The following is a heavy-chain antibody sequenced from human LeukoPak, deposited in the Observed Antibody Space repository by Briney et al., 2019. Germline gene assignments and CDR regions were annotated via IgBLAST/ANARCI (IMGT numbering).Heavy chain of an antibody. J-gene: IGHJ4*02. CDR2: LNPNSGGT. V-gene: IGHV1-2*02. D-gene: IGHD1-7*01. CDR3: ARVFDRTSALDY. CDR1: GYTFTGYY. Sequence: ASVKVSCKTSGYTFTGYYIHWVRQAPGQGLEWMGWLNPNSGGTKYAQRLQGRVTMTRDTSISTAYMDLSRLRSDDTAVYYYARVFDRTSALDYWGQGILVTVSS.